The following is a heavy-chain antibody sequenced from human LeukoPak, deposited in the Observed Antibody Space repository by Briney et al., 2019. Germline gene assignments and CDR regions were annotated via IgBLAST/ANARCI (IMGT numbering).Heavy chain of an antibody. CDR2: IYYSGST. Sequence: PSETLSLTCTVSGGSISSYYWSWIRQPPGKGLEWIGYIYYSGSTNYKPSLKSRVTISVDTSKNQFSLRLTSVTAADTAVYFCATLVSTRYYFDYWGQGTLVTVSS. CDR3: ATLVSTRYYFDY. CDR1: GGSISSYY. V-gene: IGHV4-59*08. D-gene: IGHD5/OR15-5a*01. J-gene: IGHJ4*02.